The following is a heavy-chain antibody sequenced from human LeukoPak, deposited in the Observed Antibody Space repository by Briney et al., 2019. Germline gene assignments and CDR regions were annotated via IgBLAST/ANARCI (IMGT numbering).Heavy chain of an antibody. Sequence: SVKVSCKASGGTFSSYAISWVRQAPGQGLEWMGRIIPIFGTANYAQKFQGRVTITTDESTSTAYMELSSLRFEDTAVYYCARDLQEQWLVQDYWGQGTLVTVSS. J-gene: IGHJ4*02. D-gene: IGHD6-19*01. CDR2: IIPIFGTA. CDR3: ARDLQEQWLVQDY. V-gene: IGHV1-69*05. CDR1: GGTFSSYA.